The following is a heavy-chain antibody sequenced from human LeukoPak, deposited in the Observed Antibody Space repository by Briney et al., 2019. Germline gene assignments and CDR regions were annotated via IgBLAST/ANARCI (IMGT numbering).Heavy chain of an antibody. V-gene: IGHV4-59*08. D-gene: IGHD1-26*01. CDR3: ARHGGSYDFDF. Sequence: SETLSLTCTVSGGSISTYYWSWIRQPPGKGLEWIGYIYYSGTPNYNPTLKSRVTMSVDTSKNQFSLKLSSVTAADTAVYYCARHGGSYDFDFWGQRTLVTVSS. CDR2: IYYSGTP. J-gene: IGHJ4*02. CDR1: GGSISTYY.